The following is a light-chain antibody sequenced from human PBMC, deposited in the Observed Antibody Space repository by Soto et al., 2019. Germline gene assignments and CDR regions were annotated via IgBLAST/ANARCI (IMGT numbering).Light chain of an antibody. CDR1: QSVSSN. CDR3: QQRSNWPT. CDR2: GAS. J-gene: IGKJ1*01. Sequence: EIVMTQSPATLSVSPGERATLSCRASQSVSSNLAWYQQKPVQAPRLLIYGASTRATGIPARFSGSGSGTEFTLTISSLQSEDFAVYYCQQRSNWPTFGQGTKVDIK. V-gene: IGKV3-15*01.